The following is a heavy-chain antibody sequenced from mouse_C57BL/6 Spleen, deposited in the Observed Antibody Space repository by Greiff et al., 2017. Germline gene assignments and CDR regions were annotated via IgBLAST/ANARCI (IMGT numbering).Heavy chain of an antibody. CDR1: GYTFTSYW. V-gene: IGHV1-52*01. Sequence: VQLQQPGAELVRPGSSVKLSCKASGYTFTSYWMHWVKQRPIQGLEWIGDIDPSDSETNYNQKFTDKATLTVDKSSSPAYMQLSSLTSEDSAVYYWARLRDYYYGSSSSIDYWGQGTSGTVSA. D-gene: IGHD1-1*01. CDR2: IDPSDSET. J-gene: IGHJ4*01. CDR3: ARLRDYYYGSSSSIDY.